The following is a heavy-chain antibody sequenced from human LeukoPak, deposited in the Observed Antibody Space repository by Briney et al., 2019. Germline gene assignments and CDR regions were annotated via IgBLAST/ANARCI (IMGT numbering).Heavy chain of an antibody. CDR3: ARVVGSITMVRGVIITIRWFDP. CDR2: INHSEST. Sequence: SETLSLTCAVYGGSFSGYYWSWIRQPPGKGLEWIGEINHSESTNYNPSLKSRVTISVDTSKNQFSLKLSSVTAADTAVYYCARVVGSITMVRGVIITIRWFDPWGQGTLVTVSS. V-gene: IGHV4-34*01. CDR1: GGSFSGYY. J-gene: IGHJ5*02. D-gene: IGHD3-10*01.